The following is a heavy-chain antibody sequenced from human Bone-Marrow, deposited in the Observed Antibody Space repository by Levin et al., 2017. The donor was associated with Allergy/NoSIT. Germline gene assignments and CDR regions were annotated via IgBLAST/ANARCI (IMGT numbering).Heavy chain of an antibody. Sequence: GSLRLSCTVSGGSISSSSYYWGWIRQPPGKGLEWIGSIYYSGSTYYNPSLKSRVTISVDTSKNQFSLKLSSVTAADTAVYYCARHYYGSGSYYPSPYNWFDPWGQGTLVTVSS. CDR2: IYYSGST. V-gene: IGHV4-39*01. CDR1: GGSISSSSYY. CDR3: ARHYYGSGSYYPSPYNWFDP. D-gene: IGHD3-10*01. J-gene: IGHJ5*02.